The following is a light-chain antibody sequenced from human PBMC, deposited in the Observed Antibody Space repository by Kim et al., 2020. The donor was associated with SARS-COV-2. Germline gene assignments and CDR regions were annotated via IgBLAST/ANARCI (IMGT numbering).Light chain of an antibody. Sequence: SITVSCTETSSDMGVYNYVAWYQQHPGKAPKLIIFDVSRRPSGVSNHFSGSKSGNTASLTISGLQAEDEADYFCASFTTSNTYVFGTGTKVTVL. CDR1: SSDMGVYNY. CDR2: DVS. CDR3: ASFTTSNTYV. J-gene: IGLJ1*01. V-gene: IGLV2-14*03.